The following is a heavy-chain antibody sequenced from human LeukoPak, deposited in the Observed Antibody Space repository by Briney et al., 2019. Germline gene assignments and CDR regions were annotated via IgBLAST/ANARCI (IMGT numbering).Heavy chain of an antibody. Sequence: ASVKVSCKASGYTFTSYGISWVRQAPGQGLEWMGWISAYNGNTNYAQKPQGRVTMTTDTSTSTAYMELRSLRSDDTAVYYCARGNRCSSTSCYHWNWFDPWGQGTLVTVSS. V-gene: IGHV1-18*01. CDR3: ARGNRCSSTSCYHWNWFDP. J-gene: IGHJ5*02. CDR1: GYTFTSYG. D-gene: IGHD2-2*01. CDR2: ISAYNGNT.